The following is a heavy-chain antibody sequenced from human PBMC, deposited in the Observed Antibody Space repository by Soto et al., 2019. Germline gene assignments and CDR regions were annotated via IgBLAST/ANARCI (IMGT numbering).Heavy chain of an antibody. V-gene: IGHV1-18*01. CDR3: ARVLGYCRSGTCYREWFDP. Sequence: QVQLVQSGAEVKKPGASVKVYCKASGYTFTTHGISWVRQAPGQGLEWMGWVSGDNGHTNYAQSLQGRVTMTTDTSTNTAYMELRSLRSDDTAVYFCARVLGYCRSGTCYREWFDPWCQGTLVTVSS. CDR1: GYTFTTHG. J-gene: IGHJ5*02. D-gene: IGHD2-15*01. CDR2: VSGDNGHT.